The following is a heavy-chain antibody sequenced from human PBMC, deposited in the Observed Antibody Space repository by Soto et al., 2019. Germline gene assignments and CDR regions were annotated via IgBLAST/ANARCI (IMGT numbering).Heavy chain of an antibody. Sequence: EVQLVESGGGLVKPGGSLRLSCAASGFTFSTYSMNWVRQAPGKGLEWVSSISSSSSYIYYADSVKGRFTISRDNAKNQLYLQMDSLRAEDTAVYYCARGGPTGTAPLVPWGQGTLVTVSS. J-gene: IGHJ5*02. CDR1: GFTFSTYS. D-gene: IGHD1-1*01. CDR2: ISSSSSYI. V-gene: IGHV3-21*01. CDR3: ARGGPTGTAPLVP.